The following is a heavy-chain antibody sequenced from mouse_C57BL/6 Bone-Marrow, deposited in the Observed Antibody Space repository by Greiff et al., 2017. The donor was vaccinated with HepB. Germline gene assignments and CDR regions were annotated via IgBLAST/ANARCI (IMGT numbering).Heavy chain of an antibody. CDR2: IWSGGST. CDR1: GFSLTSYG. D-gene: IGHD4-1*01. Sequence: QVQLKQSGPGLVQPSQSLSITCTVSGFSLTSYGVHWVRQPPGKGLEWLGVIWSGGSTDYNAAFISRLSISKDNSKSQVFFKMNSLQADDTAIYYCAKGGWDGLYAMDYWGQGTSVTVSS. J-gene: IGHJ4*01. CDR3: AKGGWDGLYAMDY. V-gene: IGHV2-4*01.